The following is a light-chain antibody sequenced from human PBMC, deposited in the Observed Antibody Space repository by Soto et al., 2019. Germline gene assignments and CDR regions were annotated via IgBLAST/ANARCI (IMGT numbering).Light chain of an antibody. CDR1: QSVRAK. CDR3: QQYNSWPPIT. Sequence: ELVMTQSPDTLYVSPGEGATLXXRARQSVRAKLAWYQQKAGQAPRLXXYGASTRATGIPDRFSGSGSGTEFTLTISSLQSEDFAVYYCQQYNSWPPITFGQGTRLEIK. CDR2: GAS. V-gene: IGKV3-15*01. J-gene: IGKJ5*01.